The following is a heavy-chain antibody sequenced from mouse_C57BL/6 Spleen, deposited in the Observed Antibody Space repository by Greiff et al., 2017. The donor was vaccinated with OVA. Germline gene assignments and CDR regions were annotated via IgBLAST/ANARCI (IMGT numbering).Heavy chain of an antibody. CDR2: ISSGSSTI. CDR3: ARRGYGSSYVGWYAMDY. D-gene: IGHD1-1*01. Sequence: EVQRVESGGGLVKPGGSLKLSCAASGFTFSDYGMHWVRQAPEKGLEWVAYISSGSSTIYYADTVKGRFTISRDNAKNTLFLQMTSLRSEDTAMYYCARRGYGSSYVGWYAMDYWGQGTSVTVSS. V-gene: IGHV5-17*01. CDR1: GFTFSDYG. J-gene: IGHJ4*01.